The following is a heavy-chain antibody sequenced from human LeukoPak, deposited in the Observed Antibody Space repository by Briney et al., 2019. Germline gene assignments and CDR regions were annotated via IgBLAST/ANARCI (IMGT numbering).Heavy chain of an antibody. CDR1: GYTFTGYY. CDR3: ARGGIVVVPAATPSDYYYGMDV. J-gene: IGHJ6*02. Sequence: ASVKVSCKASGYTFTGYYMHWVRQAPGQGLEWMGWINPNSGGTNYAQKFQGWVTKTRDTSISTAYMELSRLRSEDTAVYYCARGGIVVVPAATPSDYYYGMDVWGQGTTVTVSS. CDR2: INPNSGGT. D-gene: IGHD2-2*01. V-gene: IGHV1-2*04.